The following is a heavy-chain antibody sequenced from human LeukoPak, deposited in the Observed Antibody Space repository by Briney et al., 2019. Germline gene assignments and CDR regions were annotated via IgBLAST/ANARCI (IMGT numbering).Heavy chain of an antibody. CDR2: ISSSSSTI. Sequence: TGGSLRLSCAASGFTFSSYSMNWVRQAPGKGLEWVSYISSSSSTIYYADSVKGRFTISRDNAKNSLYLQMNSLRAEDTAVYYCARGDELWPATGTFDIWGQGTMVTVSS. V-gene: IGHV3-48*01. D-gene: IGHD5-18*01. J-gene: IGHJ3*02. CDR3: ARGDELWPATGTFDI. CDR1: GFTFSSYS.